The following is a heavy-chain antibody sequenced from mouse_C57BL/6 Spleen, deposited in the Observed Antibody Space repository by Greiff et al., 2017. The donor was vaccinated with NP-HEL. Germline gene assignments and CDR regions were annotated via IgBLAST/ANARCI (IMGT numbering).Heavy chain of an antibody. CDR2: IYPGDGDT. CDR1: GYAGSSSG. D-gene: IGHD4-1*01. Sequence: VQLQESGPELVKPGASVKISCKASGYAGSSSGRNGGKQRPGKGREWIGRIYPGDGDTNYNGKFKGKATLTADKSSSTAYMQLSSLTSEDSAVYFCARNWENYWGQGTTLTVSS. J-gene: IGHJ2*01. CDR3: ARNWENY. V-gene: IGHV1-82*01.